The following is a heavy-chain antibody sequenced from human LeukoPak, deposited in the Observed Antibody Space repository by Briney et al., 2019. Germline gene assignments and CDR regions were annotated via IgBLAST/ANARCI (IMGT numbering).Heavy chain of an antibody. CDR1: GGSISSYY. J-gene: IGHJ4*02. CDR3: ARAVYQKADTAMVFGY. CDR2: IYYSGST. Sequence: SETLSLTCTVSGGSISSYYWSWIRQPPGKGLEWIGYIYYSGSTNYNPSLKSRVTISVDTSKNQFSLKLSSVTAADTAVYYCARAVYQKADTAMVFGYWGQGTLVTVSS. D-gene: IGHD5-18*01. V-gene: IGHV4-59*12.